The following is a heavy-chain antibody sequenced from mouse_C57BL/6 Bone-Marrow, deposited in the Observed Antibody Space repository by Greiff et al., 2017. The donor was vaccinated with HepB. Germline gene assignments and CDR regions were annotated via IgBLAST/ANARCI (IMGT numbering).Heavy chain of an antibody. CDR1: GYTFTSYW. Sequence: QVQLQQPGAELVKPGASVKLSCKASGYTFTSYWMQWVKQRPGQGLEWIGEIDPSDSYTNYNQKFKGKATLTVDTSSSTAYMQLSSLTSEDSAVYYCATYDYGSSYVYAMDYWGQGTSVTVSS. CDR2: IDPSDSYT. J-gene: IGHJ4*01. D-gene: IGHD1-1*01. CDR3: ATYDYGSSYVYAMDY. V-gene: IGHV1-50*01.